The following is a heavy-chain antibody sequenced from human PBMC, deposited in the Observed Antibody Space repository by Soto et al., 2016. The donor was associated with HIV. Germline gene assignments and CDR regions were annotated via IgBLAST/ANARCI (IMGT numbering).Heavy chain of an antibody. CDR2: INHSGST. D-gene: IGHD3-10*01. CDR1: GGSFSGYY. Sequence: VQLQQWGAGLLKPSETLSLTCAVYGGSFSGYYWSWIRQPPGKGLEWIGEINHSGSTNYNPSLKSRVTISVDTSKNQFSLKLSSVTAADTAVYYCARDLTMVREYYHGMDVVGPRGPRSPVSS. CDR3: ARDLTMVREYYHGMDV. V-gene: IGHV4-34*01. J-gene: IGHJ6*02.